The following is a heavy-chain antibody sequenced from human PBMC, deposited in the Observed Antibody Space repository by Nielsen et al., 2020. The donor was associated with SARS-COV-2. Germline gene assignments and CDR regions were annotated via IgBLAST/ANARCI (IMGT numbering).Heavy chain of an antibody. V-gene: IGHV3-30-3*01. CDR2: ISFDGTTK. J-gene: IGHJ4*02. CDR3: AREWEDYDSSGFDY. D-gene: IGHD3-22*01. CDR1: GFTFRTYA. Sequence: GGSLRLSCAASGFTFRTYAMHWVRQAPGKGLEWVAIISFDGTTKYNEDSVKGRFTISRDNSKHTLYLQMKSLRAEDTAVYYCAREWEDYDSSGFDYWGQGTLVTVSS.